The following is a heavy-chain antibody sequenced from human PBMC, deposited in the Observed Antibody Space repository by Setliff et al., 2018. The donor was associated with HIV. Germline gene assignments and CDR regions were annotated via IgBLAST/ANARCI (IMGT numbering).Heavy chain of an antibody. CDR1: GYSISSGFY. J-gene: IGHJ5*02. Sequence: SETLSLTCAVSGYSISSGFYWGWIRQPPGKGLGWIGSIYHSGNTYYNPSLRSRVTISVDTSKNQFSLKLSSVTAADTAVYYCARDAPTVYANGWFDPWGQGTLVTV. V-gene: IGHV4-38-2*02. D-gene: IGHD2-8*01. CDR2: IYHSGNT. CDR3: ARDAPTVYANGWFDP.